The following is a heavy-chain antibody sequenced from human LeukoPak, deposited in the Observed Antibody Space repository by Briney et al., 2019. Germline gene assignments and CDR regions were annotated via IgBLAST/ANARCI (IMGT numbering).Heavy chain of an antibody. CDR2: IYYSGST. CDR3: ARGGFSYGIFDS. D-gene: IGHD5-18*01. J-gene: IGHJ4*02. V-gene: IGHV4-39*01. CDR1: GGSISSSSYY. Sequence: PSETLSLTCTVSGGSISSSSYYWGWIRQPPGKGLEWIGSIYYSGSTYYNPSLKSRVTISVDTSKNQFSLKLSSVTAADTAVYYCARGGFSYGIFDSWRQGTLVTVSS.